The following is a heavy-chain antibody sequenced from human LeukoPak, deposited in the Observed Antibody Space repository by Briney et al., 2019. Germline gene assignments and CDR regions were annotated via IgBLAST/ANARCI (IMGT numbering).Heavy chain of an antibody. CDR3: VRDGGEWLPDL. D-gene: IGHD3-3*01. V-gene: IGHV4-59*01. Sequence: SETLSLTXTVSGGSMRTYSWCWIRQTPGKGLEWIGFKAYSGGTNYNPSLKSRVTISVDTSKGQISLNLKSVTAADTAVYYCVRDGGEWLPDLWGQGTLVTVSS. CDR2: KAYSGGT. CDR1: GGSMRTYS. J-gene: IGHJ5*02.